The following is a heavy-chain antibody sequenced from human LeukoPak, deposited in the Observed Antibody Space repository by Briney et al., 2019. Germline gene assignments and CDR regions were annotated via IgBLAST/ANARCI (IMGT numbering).Heavy chain of an antibody. CDR2: ISAYNGNT. D-gene: IGHD6-19*01. J-gene: IGHJ4*02. CDR1: GYTFTSYG. Sequence: ASVKVSCKASGYTFTSYGISWVRQAPGQGLEWMGWISAYNGNTNYAQKLQGRVTMTTDTSTSTAYMELRSLRSDDTAVYYCARDRGWAMAGPNFRYWGQGTLVTVSS. CDR3: ARDRGWAMAGPNFRY. V-gene: IGHV1-18*01.